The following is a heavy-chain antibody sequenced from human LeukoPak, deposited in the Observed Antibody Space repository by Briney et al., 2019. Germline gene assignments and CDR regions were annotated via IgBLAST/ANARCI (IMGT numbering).Heavy chain of an antibody. CDR3: AREWNYYGSGIMDA. CDR1: GFTFSSYW. Sequence: GGSLRLSCAASGFTFSSYWMSWVRQAPGKGLGWVANIKQDGGEKYYVGSVKGRFTVSRDNAKNSLYLQMNSLRAEDTAVYYCAREWNYYGSGIMDAWGKGTTVTVSS. D-gene: IGHD3-10*01. CDR2: IKQDGGEK. V-gene: IGHV3-7*01. J-gene: IGHJ6*04.